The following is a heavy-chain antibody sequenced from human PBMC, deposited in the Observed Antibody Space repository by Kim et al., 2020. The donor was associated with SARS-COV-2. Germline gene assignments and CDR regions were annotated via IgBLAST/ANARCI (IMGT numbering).Heavy chain of an antibody. V-gene: IGHV4-59*01. CDR2: IYYSGST. CDR3: ASLLSPYYFDY. J-gene: IGHJ4*02. Sequence: SETLSLTCTVSGGSISSYYWSWIRQPPGKGLEWIGYIYYSGSTNYNPSLKSRVTISVDTSKNQFSLKLSSVTAADTAVYYCASLLSPYYFDYWGQGTLVTVSS. CDR1: GGSISSYY. D-gene: IGHD1-26*01.